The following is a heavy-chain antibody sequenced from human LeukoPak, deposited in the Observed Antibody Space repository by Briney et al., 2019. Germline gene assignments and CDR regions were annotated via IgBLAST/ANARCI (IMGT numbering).Heavy chain of an antibody. Sequence: GGSLRLSCAASGFTFSSYWMHWVRQAPGKGLVWVSRINTDGSSTSYADSVKGRFTISRDNAKNTLYLQMNSLRAEDTAVYYCARGAGTEAPLDWGQGTLVTVSS. V-gene: IGHV3-74*01. D-gene: IGHD6-19*01. CDR3: ARGAGTEAPLD. CDR1: GFTFSSYW. J-gene: IGHJ4*02. CDR2: INTDGSST.